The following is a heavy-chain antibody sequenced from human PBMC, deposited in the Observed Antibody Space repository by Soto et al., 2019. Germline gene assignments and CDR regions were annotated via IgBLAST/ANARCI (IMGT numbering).Heavy chain of an antibody. D-gene: IGHD2-15*01. CDR2: INAGNGNT. CDR3: ARDLGGWPDY. Sequence: ASWKAYCQASGYTFTSDAMDWGRQAPGQRLEWMGWINAGNGNTKYSQKFQGRVTITRDTSASTAYMELSSLRSEDTAVYYCARDLGGWPDYWGQGTLVTVSS. V-gene: IGHV1-3*01. J-gene: IGHJ4*02. CDR1: GYTFTSDA.